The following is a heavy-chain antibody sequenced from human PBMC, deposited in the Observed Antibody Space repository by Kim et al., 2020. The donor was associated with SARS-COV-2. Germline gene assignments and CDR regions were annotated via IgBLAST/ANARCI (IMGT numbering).Heavy chain of an antibody. CDR1: GYTFTSYG. CDR3: ARDGYYDILTVLPPDAFDI. D-gene: IGHD3-9*01. V-gene: IGHV1-18*01. Sequence: ASVKVSCKASGYTFTSYGISWVRQAPGQGLEWMGWISAYNGNTNYAQKLQGRVTMTTDTSTSTAYMELRSLRSDDTAVYYCARDGYYDILTVLPPDAFDIWGQGTMVTVSS. J-gene: IGHJ3*02. CDR2: ISAYNGNT.